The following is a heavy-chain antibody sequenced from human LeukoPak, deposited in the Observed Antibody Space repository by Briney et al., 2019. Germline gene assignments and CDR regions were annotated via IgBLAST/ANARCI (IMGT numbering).Heavy chain of an antibody. CDR1: GYTFTGYY. Sequence: ASVKVSCKASGYTFTGYYMHWVRQAPGQGLEWMGWINPNSGGTNYAQKFQGRVTMTRDTSISTAYMELSRLRSDDTAVYYCARDRLRFLEWLPQASYYFDYWGQGTLVTVSS. CDR2: INPNSGGT. V-gene: IGHV1-2*02. CDR3: ARDRLRFLEWLPQASYYFDY. D-gene: IGHD3-3*01. J-gene: IGHJ4*02.